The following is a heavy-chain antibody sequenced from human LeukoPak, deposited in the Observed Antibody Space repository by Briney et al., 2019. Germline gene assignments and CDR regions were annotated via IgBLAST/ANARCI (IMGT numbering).Heavy chain of an antibody. D-gene: IGHD1-26*01. Sequence: GGSLRLSCAASGFTFSSYDMSWVRQAPGKGLEWVSGVSGSGDSTHYADSVKGRFTISRDNSKNTLYLQMNSLSAEDAAVYYCALHHGSYYLGRWFDPWGQGTLVTVSS. CDR3: ALHHGSYYLGRWFDP. J-gene: IGHJ5*02. V-gene: IGHV3-23*01. CDR2: VSGSGDST. CDR1: GFTFSSYD.